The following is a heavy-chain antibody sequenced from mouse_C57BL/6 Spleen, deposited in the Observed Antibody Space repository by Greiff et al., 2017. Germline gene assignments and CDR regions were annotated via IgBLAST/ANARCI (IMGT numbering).Heavy chain of an antibody. D-gene: IGHD3-2*02. CDR3: ARVTAQADFDY. CDR2: IYPGSGST. CDR1: GYTFTSYW. J-gene: IGHJ2*01. V-gene: IGHV1-55*01. Sequence: QVHVKQPGAELVKPGASVKMSCKASGYTFTSYWITWVKQRPGQGLEWIGDIYPGSGSTNYNEKFKSKATLTVDTSSSTAYMQLSSLTSEDSAVYYCARVTAQADFDYWGQGTTLTVSS.